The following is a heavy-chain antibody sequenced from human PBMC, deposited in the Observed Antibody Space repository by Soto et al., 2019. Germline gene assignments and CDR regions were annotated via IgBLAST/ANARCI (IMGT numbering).Heavy chain of an antibody. CDR3: ARDGSDSSGWSPSYYYGMDV. Sequence: GGSLRLSCAASGFTFSDYYMSWIRQAPGKGLEWVSYISSSGSTIYYADSVKGRFTISRDNSKNTLYLQMNSLRAEDTAVYYCARDGSDSSGWSPSYYYGMDVWGQGTTVTVSS. J-gene: IGHJ6*02. CDR1: GFTFSDYY. CDR2: ISSSGSTI. V-gene: IGHV3-11*01. D-gene: IGHD6-19*01.